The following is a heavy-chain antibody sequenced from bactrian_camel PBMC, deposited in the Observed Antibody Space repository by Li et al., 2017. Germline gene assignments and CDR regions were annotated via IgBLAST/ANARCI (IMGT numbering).Heavy chain of an antibody. Sequence: HVQLVESGGGEVQPGGSLRLSCLASGFTFNEYYMSWVRETPEKGLEWIASIYADGSETFYRPSVKGRFTISRDNAENTVFLQMNSLKDEDTAKYYCAASGSCGPTRTVVYHEEYRYWGQGTQVTVS. CDR1: GFTFNEYY. J-gene: IGHJ4*01. CDR2: IYADGSET. V-gene: IGHV3-2*01. D-gene: IGHD6*01. CDR3: AASGSCGPTRTVVYHEEYRY.